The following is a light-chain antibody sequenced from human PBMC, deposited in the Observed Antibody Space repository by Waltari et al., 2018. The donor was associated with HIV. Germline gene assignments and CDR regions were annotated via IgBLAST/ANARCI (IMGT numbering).Light chain of an antibody. Sequence: DIQMTQSPSSLSASVGDRVTITCRASQSISRYLNWYQQKPGKAPKLLIYAASSLQSVVPSRFSGSGSGTDFTLSISSLQPEDFATYYCQQSYSTPPFTFGQGTKMEI. CDR2: AAS. V-gene: IGKV1-39*01. CDR3: QQSYSTPPFT. CDR1: QSISRY. J-gene: IGKJ2*01.